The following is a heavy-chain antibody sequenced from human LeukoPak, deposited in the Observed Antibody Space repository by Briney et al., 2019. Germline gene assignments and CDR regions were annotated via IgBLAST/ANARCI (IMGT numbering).Heavy chain of an antibody. CDR3: ARVRWDYYDSSGYRTNWFDP. Sequence: ASVKVSCKASGYTFTSYGISWVRQAPGQGPEWMGWISAYNGNTNYAQKLQGRVTMTTDTSTSTAYMELRSLRSDDTAVYYCARVRWDYYDSSGYRTNWFDPWGQGTLVTVSS. CDR1: GYTFTSYG. D-gene: IGHD3-22*01. J-gene: IGHJ5*02. CDR2: ISAYNGNT. V-gene: IGHV1-18*01.